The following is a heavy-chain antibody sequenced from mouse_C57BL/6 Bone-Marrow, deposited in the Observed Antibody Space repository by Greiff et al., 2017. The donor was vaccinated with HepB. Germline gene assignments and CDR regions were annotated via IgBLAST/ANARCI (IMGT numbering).Heavy chain of an antibody. V-gene: IGHV1-55*01. CDR3: ARDYSSSGGALDY. D-gene: IGHD1-1*01. CDR1: GYTFTNNW. J-gene: IGHJ4*01. CDR2: VFPGSGGS. Sequence: QVQLQQPGAELVKPGASVKMSCRASGYTFTNNWITWVRQRPGQGLEWIGDVFPGSGGSNNNEKFKRRATLTVDTSSSTAYMQLSSLTSKDSAVYYCARDYSSSGGALDYWGQGTSVTVSS.